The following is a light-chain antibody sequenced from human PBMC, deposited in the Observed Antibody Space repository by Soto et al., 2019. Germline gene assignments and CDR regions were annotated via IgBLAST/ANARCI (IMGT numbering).Light chain of an antibody. V-gene: IGKV3-11*01. Sequence: EIVLTQSPATLSLSPGERATLSCRASQSVSSYLAWYQQNPGQAPRLLIYDASNRATGIPPRFGGSGPGTDSNLTISSLQPEDFAVYYCQQRSNWPPGTFGGGTKVEIK. J-gene: IGKJ4*01. CDR3: QQRSNWPPGT. CDR1: QSVSSY. CDR2: DAS.